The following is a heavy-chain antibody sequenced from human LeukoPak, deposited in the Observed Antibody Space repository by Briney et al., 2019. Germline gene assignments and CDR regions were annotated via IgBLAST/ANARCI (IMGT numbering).Heavy chain of an antibody. CDR3: ARHSSSWPYYYYYMDV. Sequence: GESLKISCKGSGYSFTRYWIGWVRQMPGKGLEWMGIIYPGDSDTRYSPSFQGQVTISADKSISTAYLQWSSLKASDTAMYYCARHSSSWPYYYYYMDVWGKGTTVTVSS. CDR2: IYPGDSDT. D-gene: IGHD6-13*01. J-gene: IGHJ6*03. CDR1: GYSFTRYW. V-gene: IGHV5-51*01.